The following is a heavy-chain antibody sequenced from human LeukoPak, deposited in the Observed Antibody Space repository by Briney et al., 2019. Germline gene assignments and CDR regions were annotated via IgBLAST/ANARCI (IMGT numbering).Heavy chain of an antibody. J-gene: IGHJ4*02. CDR1: GGSISSSNSY. V-gene: IGHV4-39*01. Sequence: SETLSLTCTVSGGSISSSNSYWGWIRQPPGKGLEWIGTIYYSGSTYYNPSLKSRVTISVDTSKNQFSLKLSSVTAADTAVYYCAMSITMIIVIIKRPPTIDYWGQGTLVTVSS. CDR2: IYYSGST. CDR3: AMSITMIIVIIKRPPTIDY. D-gene: IGHD3-22*01.